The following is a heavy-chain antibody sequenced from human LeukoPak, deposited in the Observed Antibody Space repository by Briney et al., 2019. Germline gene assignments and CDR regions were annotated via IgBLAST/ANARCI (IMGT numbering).Heavy chain of an antibody. CDR1: GGTFSSYA. V-gene: IGHV1-69*06. D-gene: IGHD6-19*01. Sequence: ASVKVSCKASGGTFSSYAISWVRQAPGQGLEWMGGIIPIFGTANYAQKFQGRVTITADKSTSTAYMELSSLRSEDTAVYYCARDKAPSYSSGWSYYFDYWGQGTLVTVSS. CDR2: IIPIFGTA. J-gene: IGHJ4*02. CDR3: ARDKAPSYSSGWSYYFDY.